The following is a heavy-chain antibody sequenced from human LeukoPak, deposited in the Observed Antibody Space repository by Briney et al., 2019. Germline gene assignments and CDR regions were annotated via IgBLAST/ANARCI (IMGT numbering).Heavy chain of an antibody. J-gene: IGHJ4*02. D-gene: IGHD3-16*01. Sequence: ASVKVSCKVSGYTFSSYGVSWVRQAPGKGLDWVGWISAYDGKTEYAQSVQGRVSMTTDTSTATAYLELRSLRSDDTAVYYCARGAWGEVSFDYWGQGTLVTVPS. CDR1: GYTFSSYG. V-gene: IGHV1-18*01. CDR3: ARGAWGEVSFDY. CDR2: ISAYDGKT.